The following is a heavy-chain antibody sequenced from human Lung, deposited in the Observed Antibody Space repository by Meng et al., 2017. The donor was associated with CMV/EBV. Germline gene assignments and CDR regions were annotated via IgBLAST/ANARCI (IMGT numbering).Heavy chain of an antibody. CDR1: GYTFTSSS. CDR3: ASGTPGRSYCDY. D-gene: IGHD2-15*01. J-gene: IGHJ4*02. Sequence: QVQLVQFGSELKKPGDSVKVSGQAAGYTFTSSSMNWVRHAPGQGLEWMGWFVNYVDTYPAPKFQGRVTMTTDTHTNTAFMELRSLTSDDTAVYYCASGTPGRSYCDYWGQGTLVTVSS. V-gene: IGHV1-18*01. CDR2: FVNYVDT.